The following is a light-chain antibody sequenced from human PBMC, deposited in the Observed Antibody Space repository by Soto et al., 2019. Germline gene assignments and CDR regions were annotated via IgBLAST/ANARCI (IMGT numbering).Light chain of an antibody. Sequence: EIVLTQSPGTLSLSPGERATLSCGASQTVTSNYLAWYHQKPGQAPRLLIFGASIRVTGIPDRFIGSGSGTDFTLTISRLEPEDFAVYYCQHYVTSLTTFGQGTKVDI. CDR3: QHYVTSLTT. CDR1: QTVTSNY. V-gene: IGKV3-20*01. J-gene: IGKJ1*01. CDR2: GAS.